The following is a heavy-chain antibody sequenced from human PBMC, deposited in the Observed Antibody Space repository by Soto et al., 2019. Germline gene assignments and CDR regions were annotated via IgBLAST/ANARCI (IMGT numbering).Heavy chain of an antibody. Sequence: SVKGRFIISRDSSKNTLYLQMDSLRAEDTAMYYCAREGAVTAYLDYWGQGTLVTVSS. J-gene: IGHJ4*02. CDR3: AREGAVTAYLDY. D-gene: IGHD6-19*01. V-gene: IGHV3-30*07.